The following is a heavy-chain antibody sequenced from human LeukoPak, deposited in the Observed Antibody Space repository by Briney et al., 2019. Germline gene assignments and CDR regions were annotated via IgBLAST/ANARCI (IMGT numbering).Heavy chain of an antibody. CDR2: IISIFGTA. V-gene: IGHV1-69*13. D-gene: IGHD3-22*01. Sequence: ASVNVSCKASRGTFSSYAISWVRQAPGQGLDWMGVIISIFGTANYAQKFQGRVTITADESTSTAYMELSSLRSEETAVYYCGRVGGYYDSSGYFGSLDYWGQGTLVTVSS. J-gene: IGHJ4*02. CDR3: GRVGGYYDSSGYFGSLDY. CDR1: RGTFSSYA.